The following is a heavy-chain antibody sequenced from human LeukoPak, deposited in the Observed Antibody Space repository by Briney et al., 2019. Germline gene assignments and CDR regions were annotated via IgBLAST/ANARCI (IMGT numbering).Heavy chain of an antibody. D-gene: IGHD1-26*01. CDR2: ISSSSSYI. CDR1: GFTFSSYS. V-gene: IGHV3-21*01. J-gene: IGHJ4*02. CDR3: ARGREILGY. Sequence: GGSLRLSCAASGFTFSSYSMNWVRQDPGKGLEWVSSISSSSSYIYYADSVKGRFTISRDNAKKSLYLQMNSLRAEDTAVYYCARGREILGYWGQGTLVTVSS.